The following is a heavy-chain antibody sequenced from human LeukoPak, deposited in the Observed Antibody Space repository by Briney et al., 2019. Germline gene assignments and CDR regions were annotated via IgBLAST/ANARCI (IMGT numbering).Heavy chain of an antibody. CDR2: IRYDGSNK. CDR3: AKVVRGSSWYLGY. V-gene: IGHV3-30*02. CDR1: GFTFSSYE. J-gene: IGHJ4*02. D-gene: IGHD6-13*01. Sequence: GGSLRLSCTASGFTFSSYEMNWVRQAPGKGLEWVAFIRYDGSNKYYADSVKGRFTISRDNSKNTLYLQMNSLRAEDTAVYYCAKVVRGSSWYLGYWGQGTLVTVSS.